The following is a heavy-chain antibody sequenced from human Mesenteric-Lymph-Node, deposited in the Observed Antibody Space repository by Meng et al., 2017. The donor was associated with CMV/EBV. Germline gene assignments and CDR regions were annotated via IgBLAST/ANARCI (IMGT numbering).Heavy chain of an antibody. Sequence: GGSLRLSCAASGFTFSTSWMTWVRQAPRKGLEWVANIKYDGSNKYYADSVKGRFTISRDNSKNTLYLQMNSLRAEDTAVYYCAKFPDYGDSLDYWGQGTLVTVSS. CDR3: AKFPDYGDSLDY. CDR1: GFTFSTSW. D-gene: IGHD4-17*01. V-gene: IGHV3-30*02. CDR2: IKYDGSNK. J-gene: IGHJ4*02.